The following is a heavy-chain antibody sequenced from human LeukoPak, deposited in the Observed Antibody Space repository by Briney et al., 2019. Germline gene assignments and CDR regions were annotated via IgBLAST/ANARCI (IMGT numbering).Heavy chain of an antibody. Sequence: SETLSLTCAVYGGSFSGYYWSWIRQPPGKGLEWIGEINHSGSTNYNPSLKSRVTISVDTSKNQFSLKLSSVTAADTAVYYCARGGCSGDCFLPYYFDYWGQGTLVTVSS. D-gene: IGHD2-21*02. V-gene: IGHV4-34*01. CDR1: GGSFSGYY. CDR3: ARGGCSGDCFLPYYFDY. J-gene: IGHJ4*02. CDR2: INHSGST.